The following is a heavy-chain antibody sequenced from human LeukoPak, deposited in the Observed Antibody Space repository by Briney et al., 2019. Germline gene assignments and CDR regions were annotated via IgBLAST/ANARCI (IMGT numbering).Heavy chain of an antibody. D-gene: IGHD3-10*01. V-gene: IGHV3-11*04. Sequence: PGGSLRLSCAASGFSFSDYYMTWIRQAPGKGLEWPSYISSITGRIIYYADSVKGRFTISRDNTKNSLFLQLVSLRVEDTAVYYCARYYSDAFDVWGQGTVVTVSS. J-gene: IGHJ3*01. CDR1: GFSFSDYY. CDR3: ARYYSDAFDV. CDR2: ISSITGRII.